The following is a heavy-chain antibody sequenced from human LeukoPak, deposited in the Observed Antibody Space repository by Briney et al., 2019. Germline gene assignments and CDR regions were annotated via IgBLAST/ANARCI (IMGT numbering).Heavy chain of an antibody. Sequence: PGGSLRLSCAASGFTFSSYVMNWVRQAPGKGLEWVSYISSSGSTIYYADSVKGRFTISRDNAKNSLYLQMNSLRAEDTAVYYCATHRIPLGYCSGGSCYSRDYWGQGTLVTVSS. CDR2: ISSSGSTI. CDR1: GFTFSSYV. V-gene: IGHV3-48*03. D-gene: IGHD2-15*01. CDR3: ATHRIPLGYCSGGSCYSRDY. J-gene: IGHJ4*02.